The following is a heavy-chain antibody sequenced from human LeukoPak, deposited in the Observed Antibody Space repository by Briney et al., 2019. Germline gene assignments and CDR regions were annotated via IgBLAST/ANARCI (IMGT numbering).Heavy chain of an antibody. CDR3: AGEAGGYSYGPTGVVDY. D-gene: IGHD5-18*01. J-gene: IGHJ4*02. V-gene: IGHV4-61*02. CDR2: IYTSGST. Sequence: SETLSLTCTVSGGSISSGSYYWSWIRQPAGKGLEWIGRIYTSGSTNYNPSLKSRVTISVDTSKNQFSLKLSSVTAADTAVYYCAGEAGGYSYGPTGVVDYWGQGTLVTVSS. CDR1: GGSISSGSYY.